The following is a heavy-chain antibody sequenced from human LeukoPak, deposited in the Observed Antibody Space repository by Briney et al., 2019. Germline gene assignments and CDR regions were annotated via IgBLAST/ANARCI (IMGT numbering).Heavy chain of an antibody. V-gene: IGHV3-21*01. CDR3: ARGGSNPDY. D-gene: IGHD3-10*01. CDR1: GFTFSSYN. Sequence: PGGSLRLSCAASGFTFSSYNMNWVRQAPGKGLEWVSSITSDSRYMYYADSVKGRFTISRDNAKNSLYLQMNSLRAEDTAVYYCARGGSNPDYWGQGTLVTVSS. CDR2: ITSDSRYM. J-gene: IGHJ4*02.